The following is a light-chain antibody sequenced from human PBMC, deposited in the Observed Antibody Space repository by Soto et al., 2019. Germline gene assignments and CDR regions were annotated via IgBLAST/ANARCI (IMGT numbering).Light chain of an antibody. CDR1: SSDVGAYNY. V-gene: IGLV2-14*01. CDR2: EVS. J-gene: IGLJ1*01. Sequence: QSALTQPASVSGSPGQSITISCTGTSSDVGAYNYVSWYQQHPGKAPKLMIYEVSNRPSGVSHRFSGSKSDNTASLTISGLQTDDEADYYCSSYTRSRTLVFGTGTKVTVL. CDR3: SSYTRSRTLV.